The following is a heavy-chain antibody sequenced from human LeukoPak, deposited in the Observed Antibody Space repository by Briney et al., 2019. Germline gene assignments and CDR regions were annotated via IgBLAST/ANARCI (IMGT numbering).Heavy chain of an antibody. CDR2: IYYSGST. CDR1: GSSISSYY. D-gene: IGHD6-19*01. V-gene: IGHV4-59*01. Sequence: SETLSLTCTVSGSSISSYYWSWIRQPPGKGLEWIGYIYYSGSTNYNPSLKSRVTISVDTSKNQFSLKLSSVTAADTAVYYCARDAYSSGFFFDYWGQGTLVTVSS. CDR3: ARDAYSSGFFFDY. J-gene: IGHJ4*02.